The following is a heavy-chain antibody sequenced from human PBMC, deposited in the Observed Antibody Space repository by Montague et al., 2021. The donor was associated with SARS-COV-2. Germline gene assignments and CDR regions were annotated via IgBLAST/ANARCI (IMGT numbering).Heavy chain of an antibody. V-gene: IGHV4-59*08. CDR2: IFKNGGI. Sequence: SDTLSLTCTLSGGSITNYDWSWIRQPPGKGLEWIVNIFKNGGIDYNPSLRSRVIISVDTSKSQFSLKVTSVTAADTAAYYCARYYERSLDVWGQGTLVTVSS. J-gene: IGHJ6*02. CDR1: GGSITNYD. CDR3: ARYYERSLDV. D-gene: IGHD3-16*01.